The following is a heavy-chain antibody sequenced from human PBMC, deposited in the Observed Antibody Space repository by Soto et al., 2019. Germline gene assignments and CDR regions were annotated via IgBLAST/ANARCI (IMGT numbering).Heavy chain of an antibody. CDR2: ISSSSSYI. Sequence: PGGSLRLSCAASGFTFSSYSMNWVRQAPGKGLEWVSSISSSSSYIYYADSVKGRFTISRDNAKNSLYLQMNGLRAEDTAVYYCARDGRIVVVDLDYWGRGTLVSVSS. CDR1: GFTFSSYS. D-gene: IGHD3-22*01. CDR3: ARDGRIVVVDLDY. J-gene: IGHJ4*02. V-gene: IGHV3-21*01.